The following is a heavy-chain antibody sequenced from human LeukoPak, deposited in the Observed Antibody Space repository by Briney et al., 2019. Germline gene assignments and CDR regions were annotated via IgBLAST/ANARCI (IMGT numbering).Heavy chain of an antibody. D-gene: IGHD3-22*01. CDR2: ISGGGATT. CDR3: AKSPHPPDTSGYYYFVY. Sequence: GGSLRLSCAASGFAFSNFAMNWVRQAPGKGLDWVSSISGGGATTYYADSVKGRFTISRDNSKNTLYLQMNSLRAEDTALYYCAKSPHPPDTSGYYYFVYWGQGTLVTVSS. V-gene: IGHV3-23*01. J-gene: IGHJ4*02. CDR1: GFAFSNFA.